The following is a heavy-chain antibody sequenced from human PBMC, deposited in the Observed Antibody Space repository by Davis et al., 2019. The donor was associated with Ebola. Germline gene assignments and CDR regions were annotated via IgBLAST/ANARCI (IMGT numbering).Heavy chain of an antibody. CDR1: GGSISAYY. CDR3: ARGQPYASRQGWVDP. D-gene: IGHD6-13*01. Sequence: MPSETLSLTCTVSGGSISAYYWSWVRQPPGKGLEWIGYIYDSGTTNYNPSLKSRVTMSVDASKNQFSLKLTSVTAADTAVYFCARGQPYASRQGWVDPWGQGTLVTVTS. CDR2: IYDSGTT. V-gene: IGHV4-59*01. J-gene: IGHJ5*02.